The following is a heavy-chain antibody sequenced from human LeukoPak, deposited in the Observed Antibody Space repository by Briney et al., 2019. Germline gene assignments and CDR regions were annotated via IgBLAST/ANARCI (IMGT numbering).Heavy chain of an antibody. CDR3: VNGRAPLDWELDY. J-gene: IGHJ4*02. CDR2: IYSGGST. V-gene: IGHV3-66*01. CDR1: GFTVSVNY. Sequence: TRGSLRLSCAPSGFTVSVNYMSWVRQAPGEGLEWVSLIYSGGSTYYADSVKGRFTVSRHNSKNTLYLQMNSLRPEDTAVYYCVNGRAPLDWELDYWGQGTLVTVSS. D-gene: IGHD3-9*01.